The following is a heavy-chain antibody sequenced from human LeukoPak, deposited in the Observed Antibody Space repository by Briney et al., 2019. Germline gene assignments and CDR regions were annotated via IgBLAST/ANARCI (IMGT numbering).Heavy chain of an antibody. CDR2: ISGSGGST. Sequence: GGSLRLSCAASGFTFSSYAMSWVRQAPGKGLEWVSGISGSGGSTYYADSVKGRFTISRDNSKNTLYLQMNSLRSDDTAVYYCARDSVAAAPYFDYWGQGTLVTVSS. CDR1: GFTFSSYA. D-gene: IGHD6-13*01. V-gene: IGHV3-23*01. J-gene: IGHJ4*02. CDR3: ARDSVAAAPYFDY.